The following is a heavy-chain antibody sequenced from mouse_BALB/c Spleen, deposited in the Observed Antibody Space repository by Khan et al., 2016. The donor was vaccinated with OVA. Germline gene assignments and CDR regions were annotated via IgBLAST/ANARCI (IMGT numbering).Heavy chain of an antibody. J-gene: IGHJ3*01. CDR3: ARDYWDVFAY. CDR2: IDPANGNT. CDR1: GFNIKDTY. V-gene: IGHV14-3*02. D-gene: IGHD4-1*01. Sequence: VRLQQSGAELVKPGASVKLSCTASGFNIKDTYMHWVKQRPEQGLEWIGRIDPANGNTKYDPKFQGKATITAETSSNTAYLQRSSLTSENTAVYYCARDYWDVFAYWGQGTLVTVSA.